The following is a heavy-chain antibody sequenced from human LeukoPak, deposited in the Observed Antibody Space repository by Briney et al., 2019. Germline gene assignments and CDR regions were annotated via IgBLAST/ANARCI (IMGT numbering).Heavy chain of an antibody. V-gene: IGHV4-59*01. D-gene: IGHD3-10*01. CDR1: GGSISSYY. Sequence: ASETLSLTCTVSGGSISSYYWSWIRQPPGKGLEWIGYIYYSGSTNYNPSLKSRVTISVDTSKNQFSLKLSSVTAADTAVYYCATNYGSGSYSSYYYYYMDVWGKGTTVTISS. CDR2: IYYSGST. CDR3: ATNYGSGSYSSYYYYYMDV. J-gene: IGHJ6*03.